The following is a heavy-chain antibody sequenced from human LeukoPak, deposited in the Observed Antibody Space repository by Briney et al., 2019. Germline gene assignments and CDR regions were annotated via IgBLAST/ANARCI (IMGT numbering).Heavy chain of an antibody. V-gene: IGHV1-24*01. D-gene: IGHD1-26*01. J-gene: IGHJ4*02. Sequence: ASVKVSCKVSGLSFIELSFHWVRQAPGKGLEWMGGFDPEKEETVYAQNFQGRVTMTEDTSTGTVYMELRSLRSDDTAVHYCARVGITGSYFVDYWGQGTLVTVSS. CDR2: FDPEKEET. CDR1: GLSFIELS. CDR3: ARVGITGSYFVDY.